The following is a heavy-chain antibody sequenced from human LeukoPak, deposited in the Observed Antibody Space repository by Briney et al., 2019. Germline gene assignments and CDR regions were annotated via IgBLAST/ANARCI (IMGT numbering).Heavy chain of an antibody. CDR3: AKALRVVTARDAFDI. Sequence: ASVKVSCKASGYTFTSYYMHWVRQAPGQGLEWMGIINPSGGSTSYAQKFQGRVTMTRDTSTSTVYMELSSLRSEDTAVHYCAKALRVVTARDAFDIWGQGTMVTVSS. V-gene: IGHV1-46*01. CDR1: GYTFTSYY. CDR2: INPSGGST. D-gene: IGHD2-21*02. J-gene: IGHJ3*02.